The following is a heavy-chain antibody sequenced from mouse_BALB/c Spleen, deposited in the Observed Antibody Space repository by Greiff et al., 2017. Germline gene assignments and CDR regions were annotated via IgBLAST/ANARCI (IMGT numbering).Heavy chain of an antibody. D-gene: IGHD1-1*01. J-gene: IGHJ1*01. CDR1: GYTFTDYN. CDR3: ATYYYGSSFHWYFDV. CDR2: IYPYNGGT. V-gene: IGHV1S29*02. Sequence: VHVKQSGPELVKPGASVKISCKASGYTFTDYNMHWVKQSHGKSLEWIGYIYPYNGGTGYNQKFKSKATLTVDNSSRTAYMELRSLTSEDSAVYYCATYYYGSSFHWYFDVWGAGTTVTVSS.